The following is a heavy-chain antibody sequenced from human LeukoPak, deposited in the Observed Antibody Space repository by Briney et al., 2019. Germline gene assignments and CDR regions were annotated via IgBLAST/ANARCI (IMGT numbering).Heavy chain of an antibody. V-gene: IGHV3-23*01. J-gene: IGHJ3*01. CDR1: GFTFSSYA. CDR2: ISGSGGST. Sequence: GGSLRLSCAASGFTFSSYAMSWVRQAPGKGLEWVSAISGSGGSTYYADSVKGRFTISRDNSKNTLYLQMNSLRAEDTAVYYCAKPDYYSGSYFSAFDVWGQGTMVTVSS. CDR3: AKPDYYSGSYFSAFDV. D-gene: IGHD1-26*01.